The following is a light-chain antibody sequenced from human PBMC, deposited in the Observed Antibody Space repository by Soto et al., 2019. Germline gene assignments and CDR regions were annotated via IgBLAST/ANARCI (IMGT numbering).Light chain of an antibody. J-gene: IGKJ5*01. CDR1: QSISSY. CDR3: QQSYTTPPS. CDR2: AAS. Sequence: DIQMTQSPSSLSASVGDRVTITCRASQSISSYLNWFQQKPGTAPELLIYAASSLQSGVPSRFSGSGSGTDFTLTISSLQPEDFATYYCQQSYTTPPSFGQGTRLEIK. V-gene: IGKV1-39*01.